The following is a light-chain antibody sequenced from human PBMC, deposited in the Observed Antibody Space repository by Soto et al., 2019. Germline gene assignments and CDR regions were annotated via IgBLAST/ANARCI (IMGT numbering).Light chain of an antibody. CDR3: QVWDSSSDHAV. Sequence: SSELTQPPSVSVAPGKTARITCGGTNIGSKSVHWYQQKPGQAPVLVIYYDSDRPSGIPERFSGSNSGNTATLTISRVEAGDEADYYCQVWDSSSDHAVFGGGTQLTVL. V-gene: IGLV3-21*04. J-gene: IGLJ7*01. CDR1: NIGSKS. CDR2: YDS.